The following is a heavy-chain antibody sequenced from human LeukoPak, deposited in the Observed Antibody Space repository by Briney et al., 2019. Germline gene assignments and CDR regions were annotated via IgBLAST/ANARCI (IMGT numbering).Heavy chain of an antibody. V-gene: IGHV4-59*01. CDR3: ATLTGTTYPYYFDV. J-gene: IGHJ4*02. CDR2: LFHSGSP. Sequence: PSETLSLTCTVSGASIRHYYWSWIRQPPGKGLEWIGNLFHSGSPNYNPSLKSRVTMSIDTAQNQFSLRLRSGTAADTAVYYCATLTGTTYPYYFDVWGQATLVTVSS. D-gene: IGHD1-20*01. CDR1: GASIRHYY.